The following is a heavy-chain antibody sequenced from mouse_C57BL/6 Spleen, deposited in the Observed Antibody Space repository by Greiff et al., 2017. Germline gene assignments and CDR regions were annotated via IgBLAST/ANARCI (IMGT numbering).Heavy chain of an antibody. CDR3: AFTTVVPYAMDY. CDR2: INPSSGYT. Sequence: QVQLQQSGAELAKPGASVKLSCKASGYTFTSYWMHWVKQRPGQGLVWIGYINPSSGYTKYNQKFKDKATLTADKSSSTAYMQLSSLTYEDSAVYYCAFTTVVPYAMDYWGQGTSVTVSS. V-gene: IGHV1-7*01. D-gene: IGHD1-1*01. J-gene: IGHJ4*01. CDR1: GYTFTSYW.